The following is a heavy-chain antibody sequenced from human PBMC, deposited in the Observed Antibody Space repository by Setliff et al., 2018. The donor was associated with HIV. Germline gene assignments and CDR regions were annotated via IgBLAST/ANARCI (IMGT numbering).Heavy chain of an antibody. J-gene: IGHJ4*02. Sequence: SETLSLTCSVSGDSISSGSYFWGWIRQTPGKGLEWIGNIYYTGFAYYNPSLKSRVTISLDTSKTHFFLNLSSVTDADTAVYFCTREGRGDPAMATTRIDYWGQGKLVTVSS. D-gene: IGHD1-1*01. V-gene: IGHV4-39*02. CDR1: GDSISSGSYF. CDR3: TREGRGDPAMATTRIDY. CDR2: IYYTGFA.